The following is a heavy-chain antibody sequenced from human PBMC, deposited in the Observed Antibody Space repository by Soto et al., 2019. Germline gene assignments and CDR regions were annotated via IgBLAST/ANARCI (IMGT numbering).Heavy chain of an antibody. CDR1: GGSISSGGYY. D-gene: IGHD2-15*01. Sequence: SETLSLTCTVSGGSISSGGYYWSWIRQHPGKGLEWIGYIYYSGSTYYNTSLKSRVTISVDTSKKQFSLKLSSVTAADTAVYYCARGTYCSGGSCYSSYYMDVWGKGTTVTVSS. V-gene: IGHV4-31*03. J-gene: IGHJ6*03. CDR2: IYYSGST. CDR3: ARGTYCSGGSCYSSYYMDV.